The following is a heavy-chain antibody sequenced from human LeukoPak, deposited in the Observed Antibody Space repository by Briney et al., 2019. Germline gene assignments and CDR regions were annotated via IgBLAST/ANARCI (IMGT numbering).Heavy chain of an antibody. J-gene: IGHJ6*02. CDR1: GYTFTSYD. CDR2: MNPNSGNT. CDR3: ARDRAQYYYYGMDV. V-gene: IGHV1-8*01. Sequence: ASVKVSCKASGYTFTSYDINWVRQATGQGLEWIGWMNPNSGNTGYAQKFQGRVTMTRNTSISTVYMELSSLRSEDTAVYYCARDRAQYYYYGMDVWGQGTTVTVSS.